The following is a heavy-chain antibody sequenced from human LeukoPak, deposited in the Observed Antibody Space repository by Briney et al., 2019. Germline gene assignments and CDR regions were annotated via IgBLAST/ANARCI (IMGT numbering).Heavy chain of an antibody. J-gene: IGHJ6*03. CDR1: GYTFTSYD. D-gene: IGHD3-10*01. CDR2: MNPNSGNT. Sequence: ASVTVSCKASGYTFTSYDINWVRQAPGQGLEWMGWMNPNSGNTGYAQKFQGRVTMTRNTSISTAYMELSSLRSEDTAVYYCARGVRGVIHYYYYMDVWGKGTTVTISS. V-gene: IGHV1-8*01. CDR3: ARGVRGVIHYYYYMDV.